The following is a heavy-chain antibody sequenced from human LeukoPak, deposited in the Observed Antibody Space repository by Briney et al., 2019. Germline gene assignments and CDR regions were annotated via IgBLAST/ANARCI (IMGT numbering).Heavy chain of an antibody. D-gene: IGHD7-27*01. CDR1: GFTFSSYS. CDR2: ISSDSSNI. CDR3: ARDPPGAHFDY. V-gene: IGHV3-21*06. J-gene: IGHJ4*02. Sequence: GGSLRLSCAASGFTFSSYSMNWVRQAPGKGLEWVSYISSDSSNIFYADSFKGRFTISRDDAQNSLYLQMNSLRVEDTAIYYCARDPPGAHFDYWGQGTLVTVSS.